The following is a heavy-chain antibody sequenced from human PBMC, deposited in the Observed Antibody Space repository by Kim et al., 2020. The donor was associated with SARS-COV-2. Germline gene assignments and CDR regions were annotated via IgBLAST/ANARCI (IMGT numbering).Heavy chain of an antibody. J-gene: IGHJ4*02. D-gene: IGHD3-3*01. CDR2: FEPEDGET. CDR3: ATVPAIFGVVTYYY. CDR1: GYTLTELS. Sequence: ASVKVSCKVSGYTLTELSMHWVRQAPGKGLEWMGGFEPEDGETIYAQKFQGRVTMTEDTSTDTAYMELSSLRSEDTAVYYCATVPAIFGVVTYYYWGQGTLVTVSS. V-gene: IGHV1-24*01.